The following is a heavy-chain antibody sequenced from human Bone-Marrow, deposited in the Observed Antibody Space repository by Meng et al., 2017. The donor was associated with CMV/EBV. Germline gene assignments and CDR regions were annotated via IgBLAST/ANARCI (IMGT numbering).Heavy chain of an antibody. CDR1: GGANRNYF. D-gene: IGHD2/OR15-2a*01. J-gene: IGHJ6*02. V-gene: IGHV4-34*01. CDR3: ARSSQCTTFSCSLLREDYYYGLDV. CDR2: INYDGTN. Sequence: SQTLSLTCAVYGPGGANRNYFGNWSRRPPGKGLEWIGEINYDGTNNYNPSLMSRETLSVDTSKNQVSLKLTYVTAAVAAIYYWARSSQCTTFSCSLLREDYYYGLDVWGQGTTVTVSS.